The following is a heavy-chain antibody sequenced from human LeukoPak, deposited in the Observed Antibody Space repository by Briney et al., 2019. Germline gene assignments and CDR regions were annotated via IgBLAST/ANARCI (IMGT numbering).Heavy chain of an antibody. V-gene: IGHV3-74*01. CDR1: GFTFSSYW. CDR2: IKCDGST. CDR3: ARAPSEIGGYYPEYFRH. D-gene: IGHD3-22*01. Sequence: GGSLRLSCAASGFTFSSYWMHWVHQAPGKGLVWVSRIKCDGSTNYADSVKGRFTISRDNAKNTVSLQMNSLRAEDTGVYYCARAPSEIGGYYPEYFRHWGQGTLVTVSS. J-gene: IGHJ1*01.